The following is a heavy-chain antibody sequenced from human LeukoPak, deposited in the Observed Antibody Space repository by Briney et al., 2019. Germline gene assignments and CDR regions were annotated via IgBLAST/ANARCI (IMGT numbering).Heavy chain of an antibody. Sequence: GGSLRLSCAASGFTFSSNAMSWVRQAPGKGLEWVSGISGSGGNTYYVDSVKGRFTISRDNSKNTLYLQMNSLRVEDTAVYYCAKEERGPNPGWFDPWGQGTLVTVSS. CDR1: GFTFSSNA. CDR3: AKEERGPNPGWFDP. D-gene: IGHD2-8*01. V-gene: IGHV3-23*01. J-gene: IGHJ5*02. CDR2: ISGSGGNT.